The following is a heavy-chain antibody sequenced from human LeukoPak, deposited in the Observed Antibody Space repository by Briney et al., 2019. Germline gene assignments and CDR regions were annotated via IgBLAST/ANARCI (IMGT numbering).Heavy chain of an antibody. CDR2: INHSGST. V-gene: IGHV4-34*01. CDR1: GGSFSGYY. D-gene: IGHD6-13*01. CDR3: ARGRAADR. Sequence: SETLSLTCAVYGGSFSGYYWSWIRQPPGKGLEWIGEINHSGSTNYNPSLKSRVTISVDTSKNQFSLKLSSVTAGDTAVYYCARGRAADRWGQGTLVTVSS. J-gene: IGHJ4*02.